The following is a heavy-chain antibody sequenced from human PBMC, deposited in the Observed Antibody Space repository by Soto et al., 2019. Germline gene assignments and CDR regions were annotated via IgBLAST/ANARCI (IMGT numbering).Heavy chain of an antibody. D-gene: IGHD3-10*01. CDR1: GFTFSSPA. V-gene: IGHV3-33*01. J-gene: IGHJ3*02. CDR3: ARDPAKSGFAFDI. CDR2: IWNDGSNK. Sequence: QVQLVESGGGVVQPGRSLRLSCAASGFTFSSPAMHWVRQAPGKGLEWVAFIWNDGSNKYYTDSVKGRFTISRDNSKNTLYMQMNSLRAEDSAVYYCARDPAKSGFAFDIWGQGTLVTVSS.